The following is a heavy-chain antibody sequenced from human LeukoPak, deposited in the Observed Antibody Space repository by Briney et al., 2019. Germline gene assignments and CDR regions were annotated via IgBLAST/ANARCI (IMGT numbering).Heavy chain of an antibody. D-gene: IGHD5-12*01. CDR3: ARTDIVATSFRSNFDY. CDR2: INPNSGGT. CDR1: GYTFTGYY. Sequence: GASVKVSCKASGYTFTGYYMHWVRQAPGQGLEWMGWINPNSGGTNYAQKFQGRVTMTRDTSISTAYMELSRLRSDDTAVYYCARTDIVATSFRSNFDYWGQGTLVTVSS. V-gene: IGHV1-2*02. J-gene: IGHJ4*02.